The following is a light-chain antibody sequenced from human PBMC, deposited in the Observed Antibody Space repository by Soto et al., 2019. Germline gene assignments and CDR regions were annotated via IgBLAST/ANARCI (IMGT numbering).Light chain of an antibody. CDR3: SSYTTSSTRV. Sequence: QSVLTQPASVSGSPGQSITISCTGTSSDIGAYNYVSRYQQHPGEAPKLLIYEVTYRPSGVSDRFSGSKSAYTASLTISGLQPEDEADYYCSSYTTSSTRVFGTGTKVTVL. J-gene: IGLJ1*01. CDR2: EVT. CDR1: SSDIGAYNY. V-gene: IGLV2-14*01.